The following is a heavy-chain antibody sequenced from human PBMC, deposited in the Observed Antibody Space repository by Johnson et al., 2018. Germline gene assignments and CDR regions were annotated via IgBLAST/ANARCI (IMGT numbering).Heavy chain of an antibody. V-gene: IGHV5-51*03. D-gene: IGHD2-15*01. CDR2: IWPGDSDT. CDR3: ARLNGSAEYFQH. Sequence: VQLVESGAEVRKPGESLLISCKGSGYSFSNNWIGWVRQMPGEGLEWMGIIWPGDSDTKYSPSFQGQVTISADTSISTVYLQWSSLKASDTAMYYCARLNGSAEYFQHWGQGTLVTVSS. J-gene: IGHJ1*01. CDR1: GYSFSNNW.